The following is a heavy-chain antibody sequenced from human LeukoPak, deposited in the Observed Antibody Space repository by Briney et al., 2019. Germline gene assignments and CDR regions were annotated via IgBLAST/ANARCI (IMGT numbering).Heavy chain of an antibody. CDR1: GGSISSSNW. CDR2: ISYSGST. J-gene: IGHJ5*02. CDR3: ARYTGRYSGPVFDP. V-gene: IGHV4-4*02. D-gene: IGHD1-26*01. Sequence: SGTLSLTCAVSGGSISSSNWWSWVRQPPGKGLEWIATISYSGSTYYNPSLKSRVTISLDTSENQFSLKFNSVTAADTAVYYCARYTGRYSGPVFDPWGQGTLVTVSS.